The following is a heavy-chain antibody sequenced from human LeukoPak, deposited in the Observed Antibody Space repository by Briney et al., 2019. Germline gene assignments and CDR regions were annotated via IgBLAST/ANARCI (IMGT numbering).Heavy chain of an antibody. CDR2: INPGGGST. V-gene: IGHV1-46*01. CDR3: ARVGGGGWHHYWYFDL. D-gene: IGHD6-19*01. Sequence: ASVKVSCKASGYTFTSYYMHWVRQAPGQGLEWMGIINPGGGSTSYAQKFQGRVTMTRDTSTSTVYMELSSLRSEDTAVYYCARVGGGGWHHYWYFDLWGRGTLVTVSS. J-gene: IGHJ2*01. CDR1: GYTFTSYY.